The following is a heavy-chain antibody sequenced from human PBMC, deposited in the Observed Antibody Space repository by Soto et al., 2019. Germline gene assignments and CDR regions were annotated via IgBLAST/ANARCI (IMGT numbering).Heavy chain of an antibody. J-gene: IGHJ4*02. V-gene: IGHV3-9*01. Sequence: DVQLVESGGGLVQPGRSLRLSCAASGFTFDDYAMHWVRQAPGKGLEWVSGISWNSGSIGYADSVKGRFTISRDNAKNSLDLQMNSLRAEDTAVYYCAKDGSCNWNYGGDCDYCGQGTLVTVSS. CDR3: AKDGSCNWNYGGDCDY. CDR2: ISWNSGSI. CDR1: GFTFDDYA. D-gene: IGHD1-7*01.